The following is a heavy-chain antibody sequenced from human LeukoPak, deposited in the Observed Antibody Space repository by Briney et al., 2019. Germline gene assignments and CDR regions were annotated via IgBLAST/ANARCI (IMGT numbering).Heavy chain of an antibody. D-gene: IGHD2-2*01. V-gene: IGHV4-34*01. J-gene: IGHJ5*02. CDR2: INHSGST. CDR1: RGSFSGYY. CDR3: ASNNCNSNNCFEANCFDP. Sequence: SETLSLTCAVYRGSFSGYYWSWMRQPPGKGLEWVGEINHSGSTNYNPSLKSRVTISLDTSKSQFSLKLSSVTAADTAVYFCASNNCNSNNCFEANCFDPWGQGTLVTVSS.